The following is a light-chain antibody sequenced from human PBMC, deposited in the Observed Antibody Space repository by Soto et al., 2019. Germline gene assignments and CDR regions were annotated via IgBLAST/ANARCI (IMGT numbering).Light chain of an antibody. V-gene: IGLV2-8*01. CDR3: SSYAGRTLYV. Sequence: LTQPPSSSGSPGQSVTISCTGTSSDVGGYDYVSWYQQRPGKAPKLLIHEVTKRPSGVPDRFSGSKSGNTASLTVSGLQAEDEADYYCSSYAGRTLYVLGTGTKVTVL. J-gene: IGLJ1*01. CDR2: EVT. CDR1: SSDVGGYDY.